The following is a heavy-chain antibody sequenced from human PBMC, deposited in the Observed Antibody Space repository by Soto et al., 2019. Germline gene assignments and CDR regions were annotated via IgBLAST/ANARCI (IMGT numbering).Heavy chain of an antibody. J-gene: IGHJ4*02. V-gene: IGHV3-30-3*01. CDR2: ISYDGSNK. D-gene: IGHD5-18*01. CDR3: ARAVDTAMATDY. Sequence: GSLRLSCAASGFTFSSYAMHWVRQAPGKGLEWVAVISYDGSNKYYADSVKGRFTISRDNSKNTLYLQMNSLRAEDTAVYYCARAVDTAMATDYWGQGTLVTGSS. CDR1: GFTFSSYA.